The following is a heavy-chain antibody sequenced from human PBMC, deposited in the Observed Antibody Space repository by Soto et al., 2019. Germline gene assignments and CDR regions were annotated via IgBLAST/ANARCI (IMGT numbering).Heavy chain of an antibody. J-gene: IGHJ4*02. CDR1: GFTFSDHY. CDR3: ARGGIVGARGYFDY. V-gene: IGHV3-72*01. D-gene: IGHD1-26*01. CDR2: SRNKANSYST. Sequence: GGSLRLSCAVSGFTFSDHYMDWVRQAPGKGLEWVGRSRNKANSYSTEYAASVKGRFTVSRDDSQNSLYLQMNSLKTEDTALYFCARGGIVGARGYFDYWGQGTLVTVSS.